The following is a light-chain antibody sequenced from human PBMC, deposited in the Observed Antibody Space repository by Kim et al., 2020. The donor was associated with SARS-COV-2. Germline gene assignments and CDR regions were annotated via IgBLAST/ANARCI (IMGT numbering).Light chain of an antibody. V-gene: IGKV3-20*01. Sequence: EIVLTQSPGTLSLSPGESATLSCRASQSVSSSYLVWYQQKPGQAPRLLIYGASSRATGIPDRFSGSGSGTDFTLTISRLEPEDFAVYYCQQYGTSPLTFGGGTKVDIK. CDR3: QQYGTSPLT. CDR1: QSVSSSY. J-gene: IGKJ4*01. CDR2: GAS.